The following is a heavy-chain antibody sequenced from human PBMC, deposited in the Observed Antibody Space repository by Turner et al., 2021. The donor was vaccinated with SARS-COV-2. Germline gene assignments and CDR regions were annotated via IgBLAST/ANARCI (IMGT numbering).Heavy chain of an antibody. CDR1: GGTFSSYA. D-gene: IGHD6-13*01. CDR3: ASVYQGIAAAAISWFDP. V-gene: IGHV1-69*04. CDR2: IIPSLCIA. J-gene: IGHJ5*02. Sequence: QVQLVQSGAEVKKPGSSVTVSCKASGGTFSSYAISGVRQAPGQGREWIGRIIPSLCIANNAQKFQDRVTITADKSTSTAYMELSSLRSEDTAVYDCASVYQGIAAAAISWFDPWGQGTLVTVSS.